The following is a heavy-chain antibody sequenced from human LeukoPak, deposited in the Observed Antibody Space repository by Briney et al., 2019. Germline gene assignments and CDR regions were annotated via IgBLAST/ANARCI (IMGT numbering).Heavy chain of an antibody. J-gene: IGHJ5*01. CDR3: ARCGRGVPAARRFKGGNWFDS. CDR2: IYHSGSA. Sequence: SETLSLTCAVSGYSISSGYYWGWIRQPPGKGLEWIGSIYHSGSANYNPSLKSRVTISVDTSKNQFSLRVNSATAADTAVYYCARCGRGVPAARRFKGGNWFDSWGQGTLVTVFS. D-gene: IGHD2-2*01. V-gene: IGHV4-38-2*01. CDR1: GYSISSGYY.